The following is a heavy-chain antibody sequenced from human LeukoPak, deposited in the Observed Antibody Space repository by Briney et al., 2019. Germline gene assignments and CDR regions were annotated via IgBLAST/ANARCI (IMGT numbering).Heavy chain of an antibody. D-gene: IGHD4-17*01. J-gene: IGHJ4*02. CDR3: ARDGAPLGYGEEYFGY. CDR1: GGTFSSYA. Sequence: ASVKVSCKASGGTFSSYAISWVRQAPGQGLEWMGWISAYNGNTNYAQKLQGRVTMTTDTSTSTAYMELRSLRSDDTAVYYCARDGAPLGYGEEYFGYWGQGTLVTVSS. V-gene: IGHV1-18*01. CDR2: ISAYNGNT.